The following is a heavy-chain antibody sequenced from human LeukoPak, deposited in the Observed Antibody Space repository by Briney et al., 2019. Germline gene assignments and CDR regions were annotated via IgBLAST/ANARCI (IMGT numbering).Heavy chain of an antibody. V-gene: IGHV3-53*04. CDR2: IYSVGST. CDR1: GFTVSRQF. CDR3: TRAVGHAGGLFDS. D-gene: IGHD3-16*01. Sequence: GGSLRLSCAVSGFTVSRQFMSWVRRVPGKGLEWVATIYSVGSTYYADSVRGRFTISRTNSNNTLDLEMNSLRPDDTAVYFCTRAVGHAGGLFDSWGQGVLITVSS. J-gene: IGHJ4*02.